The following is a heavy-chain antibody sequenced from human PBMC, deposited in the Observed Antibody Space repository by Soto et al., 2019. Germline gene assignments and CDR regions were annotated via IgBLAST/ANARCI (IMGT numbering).Heavy chain of an antibody. J-gene: IGHJ4*02. D-gene: IGHD2-15*01. CDR1: GYTFTSYG. Sequence: QVQLVQSGAEVKKPGASVKVSCKASGYTFTSYGISWVRQAPGQGLEWMGWISAYNGNTNYAQKLQGRVTMTTDTSTSTAYMELRSLRSDDTAVYYCARVEHYGVVVAATPFDYWGQGTMVTVSS. CDR3: ARVEHYGVVVAATPFDY. CDR2: ISAYNGNT. V-gene: IGHV1-18*01.